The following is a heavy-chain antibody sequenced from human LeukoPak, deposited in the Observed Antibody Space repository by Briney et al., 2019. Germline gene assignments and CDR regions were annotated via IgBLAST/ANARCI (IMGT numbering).Heavy chain of an antibody. CDR2: IRYDGSNK. CDR3: AKGSRIAAAANWFDP. D-gene: IGHD6-13*01. CDR1: GFTFSSYG. J-gene: IGHJ5*02. Sequence: GGSLRLSCAASGFTFSSYGMHWVRQAPGKGLEWVAFIRYDGSNKYYADSVKGRFTISRDNSKNTLYLQMSSLRAEDTALYYCAKGSRIAAAANWFDPWGQGTLVTVSS. V-gene: IGHV3-30*02.